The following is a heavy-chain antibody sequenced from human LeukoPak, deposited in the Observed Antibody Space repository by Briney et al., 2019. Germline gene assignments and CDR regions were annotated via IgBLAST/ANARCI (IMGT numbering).Heavy chain of an antibody. D-gene: IGHD3-3*01. CDR1: GYTFTSYY. CDR3: ARDRGAAYYDFWSGYTDKGGAFDI. Sequence: GASVKVSCKASGYTFTSYYMHWVRQAPGQGLEWMGWISAYNGNTNYAQKLQGRVTMTTDTSTSTAYMELRSLRSDDTAVYYCARDRGAAYYDFWSGYTDKGGAFDIWGQGTMVTVSS. J-gene: IGHJ3*02. V-gene: IGHV1-18*04. CDR2: ISAYNGNT.